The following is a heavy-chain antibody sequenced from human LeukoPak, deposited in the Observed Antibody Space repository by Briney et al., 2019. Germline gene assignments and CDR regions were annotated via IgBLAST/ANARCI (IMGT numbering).Heavy chain of an antibody. Sequence: GGSLRLSCAASGFTFSSYSMNWVRQAPGKGLEGVSYISSSSSTIYYADSVKGRFTISRDNAKNSLYLQMNSLRAEDTAVYYCARDRVWYYDFWSGYLTGMDVWGQGTTVTVSS. D-gene: IGHD3-3*01. J-gene: IGHJ6*02. V-gene: IGHV3-48*01. CDR2: ISSSSSTI. CDR3: ARDRVWYYDFWSGYLTGMDV. CDR1: GFTFSSYS.